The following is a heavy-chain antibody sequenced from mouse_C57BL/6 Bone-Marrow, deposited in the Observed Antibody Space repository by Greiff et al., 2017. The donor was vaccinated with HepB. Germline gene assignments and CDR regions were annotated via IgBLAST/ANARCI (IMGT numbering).Heavy chain of an antibody. Sequence: VQLQESGAELARPGASVKMSCKASGYTFTSYTMHWVKQRPGQGLEWIGYINPSSGYTKYNQKFKDKATLTADKSSSTAYMQLSSLTSEDSALYYCALRSWFAYWGQGTLVTVSA. D-gene: IGHD1-1*01. J-gene: IGHJ3*01. CDR3: ALRSWFAY. CDR1: GYTFTSYT. CDR2: INPSSGYT. V-gene: IGHV1-4*01.